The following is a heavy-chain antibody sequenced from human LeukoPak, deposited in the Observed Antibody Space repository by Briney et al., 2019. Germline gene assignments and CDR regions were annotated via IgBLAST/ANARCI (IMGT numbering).Heavy chain of an antibody. CDR2: IVVGSGNT. D-gene: IGHD1-7*01. Sequence: SVKVSCEASGFTFTSSAMQWVRQARGQRLEWIGWIVVGSGNTNYAQKFQERVTITRDMSTSTAYMELSSLRSEDTAVYYCAAVFSGTTHYFDYWGQGTLVTVSS. CDR1: GFTFTSSA. J-gene: IGHJ4*02. V-gene: IGHV1-58*02. CDR3: AAVFSGTTHYFDY.